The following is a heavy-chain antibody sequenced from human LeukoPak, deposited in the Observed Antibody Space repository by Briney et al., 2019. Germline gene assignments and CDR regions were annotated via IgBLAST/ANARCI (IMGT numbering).Heavy chain of an antibody. CDR3: ARYKLGGQTAFDY. Sequence: SQTLSLTCAVSGGSIRSDGSSWSWIRQPPGKGLECIGFIFKGGTYYNPSLKSRVTISVDTSKNQFSLKLSSVTAADTAVYYCARYKLGGQTAFDYWGQGTLVTVSS. CDR1: GGSIRSDGSS. D-gene: IGHD2-2*01. CDR2: IFKGGT. V-gene: IGHV4-30-2*05. J-gene: IGHJ4*02.